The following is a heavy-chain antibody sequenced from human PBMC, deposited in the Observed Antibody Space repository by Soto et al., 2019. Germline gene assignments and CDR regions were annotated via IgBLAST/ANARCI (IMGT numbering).Heavy chain of an antibody. CDR3: ARGRLSGHPAPPHDY. J-gene: IGHJ4*02. CDR1: GYTFSRHG. V-gene: IGHV1-18*04. D-gene: IGHD2-21*02. Sequence: QVQLVQSGAEVKKPRASVTVSCKASGYTFSRHGISWVRQAPGQGLEWMAWSGNTNYAQKFQGRLTLTTNPSTRTAYMALRSRRSDDTAMYFCARGRLSGHPAPPHDYWGQGTLVTVSS. CDR2: SGNT.